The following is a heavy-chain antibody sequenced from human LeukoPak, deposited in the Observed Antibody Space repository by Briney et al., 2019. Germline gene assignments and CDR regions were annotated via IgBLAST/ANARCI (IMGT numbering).Heavy chain of an antibody. CDR1: GFTFGHYT. CDR3: AKVSGAGSYYYTYLES. CDR2: ISWNSDTI. J-gene: IGHJ4*02. V-gene: IGHV3-9*01. D-gene: IGHD3-10*01. Sequence: GGSLRLSCAGSGFTFGHYTIHWVRQAPGEGLEWVSGISWNSDTIGYADSVQGRFTISRDNAKNSVYLQMNSLRPEDTAFYYCAKVSGAGSYYYTYLESWGQGTLVTVSS.